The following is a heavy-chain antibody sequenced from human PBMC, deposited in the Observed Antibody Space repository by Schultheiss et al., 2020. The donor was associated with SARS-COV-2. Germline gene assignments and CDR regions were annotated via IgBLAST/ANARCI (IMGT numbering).Heavy chain of an antibody. CDR3: ARVSLATIDY. CDR2: IYYSGST. D-gene: IGHD5-12*01. CDR1: GGSFSGYY. V-gene: IGHV4-34*01. Sequence: SETLSLTCAVYGGSFSGYYWSWIRQPPGKGLEWIGYIYYSGSTYYNPSLKSRVTISVDTSKNQFSLKLSSVTAADTAVYYCARVSLATIDYWGQGTLVTVSS. J-gene: IGHJ4*02.